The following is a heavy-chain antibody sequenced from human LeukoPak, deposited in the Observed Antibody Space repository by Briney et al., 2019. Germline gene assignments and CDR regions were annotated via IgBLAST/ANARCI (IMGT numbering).Heavy chain of an antibody. V-gene: IGHV4-59*01. CDR1: GGSISSYY. J-gene: IGHJ5*02. CDR3: ARGYYDILTGYSNWFDP. D-gene: IGHD3-9*01. Sequence: PSETLSLTCTVSGGSISSYYWSWIRQPPGKGLEWIGYIYYSGSTNYNPSLKSRVTISVGTSKNQFSLKLSSVTAADTAVYYCARGYYDILTGYSNWFDPWGQGTLVTVSS. CDR2: IYYSGST.